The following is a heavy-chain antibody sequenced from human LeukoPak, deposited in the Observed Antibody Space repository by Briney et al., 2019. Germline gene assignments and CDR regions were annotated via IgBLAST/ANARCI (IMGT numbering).Heavy chain of an antibody. CDR2: TYYRSKWYN. CDR3: ARSRSVAGTEEGFDY. J-gene: IGHJ4*02. Sequence: PSQTLSLTCAISGDSVSSNSAAWNWIRQSLSRGLEWLGRTYYRSKWYNDYAVSVKSRITINRDSSKKQFSLQLNSVTPEDTAVYYCARSRSVAGTEEGFDYWGQGILVTVSS. D-gene: IGHD6-19*01. V-gene: IGHV6-1*01. CDR1: GDSVSSNSAA.